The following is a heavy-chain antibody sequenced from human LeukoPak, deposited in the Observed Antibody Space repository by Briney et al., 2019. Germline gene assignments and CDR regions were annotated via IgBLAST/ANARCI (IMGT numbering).Heavy chain of an antibody. J-gene: IGHJ5*02. D-gene: IGHD1-26*01. CDR3: ARDVFNGSYFDP. CDR2: ISPNSGGT. Sequence: ASVKVFRKASGYTFSGYYVHWVRQAPGQGLEWMGWISPNSGGTNSAQKFQGRVSMTRDTSISTAYMELTRLRSDDTAVYYCARDVFNGSYFDPWGKRVLVTVSS. V-gene: IGHV1-2*02. CDR1: GYTFSGYY.